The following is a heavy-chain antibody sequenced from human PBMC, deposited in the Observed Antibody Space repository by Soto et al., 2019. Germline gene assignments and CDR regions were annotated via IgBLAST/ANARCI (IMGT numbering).Heavy chain of an antibody. Sequence: PSETLSLTCAVYGGSFSGYYWSWIRQPPGKGLEWIGEINHSGSTNYNPSLKSRVTISVGTSKNQFSLKLSSVTAADTAVYYCARAKIAARNFDYWGQGTLVTVSS. CDR1: GGSFSGYY. CDR2: INHSGST. CDR3: ARAKIAARNFDY. D-gene: IGHD6-6*01. V-gene: IGHV4-34*01. J-gene: IGHJ4*02.